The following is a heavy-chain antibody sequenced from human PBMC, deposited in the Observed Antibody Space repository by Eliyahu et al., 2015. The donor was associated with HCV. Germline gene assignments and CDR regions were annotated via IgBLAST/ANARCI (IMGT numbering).Heavy chain of an antibody. CDR2: IFSNDEK. J-gene: IGHJ4*02. CDR3: ARSPVLRYFDWTDQYSGAFDY. V-gene: IGHV2-26*01. Sequence: QVTLKESGPVLVKPTETLTLTCTVSGFSLSNAXMGVSWIRQPPGKALEWLAHIFSNDEKSYSTSLKSRLTISKDTSKSQVVLTMTNMDPVDTATYYCARSPVLRYFDWTDQYSGAFDYWGQGTLVTVSS. CDR1: GFSLSNAXMG. D-gene: IGHD3-9*01.